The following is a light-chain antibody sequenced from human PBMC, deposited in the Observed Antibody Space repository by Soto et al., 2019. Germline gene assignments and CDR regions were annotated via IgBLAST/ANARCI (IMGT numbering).Light chain of an antibody. V-gene: IGKV3-15*01. CDR3: QQYTNGPRT. Sequence: EIVLTQSPGTLSVSPGERATRSCSASQSVSSKLAWYQQKPGQAPRLLFYGASTGSTGIPARLRGSASETEFTLSISRLESEDFEVYYCQQYTNGPRTLGQGTKVEIK. CDR2: GAS. J-gene: IGKJ1*01. CDR1: QSVSSK.